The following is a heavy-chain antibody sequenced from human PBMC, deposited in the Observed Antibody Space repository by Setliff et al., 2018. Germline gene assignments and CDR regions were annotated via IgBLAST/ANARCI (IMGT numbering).Heavy chain of an antibody. CDR2: IYTSGSS. CDR1: GGSRSSDY. CDR3: ARGGGISWYGFDY. D-gene: IGHD6-13*01. V-gene: IGHV4-4*07. Sequence: SETLSLTCTVSGGSRSSDYWRWIRKPAGKGLEWIGHIYTSGSSNYNPSRKSRVTMSVDTSKNQFSLHLSSVTAADTAVYYCARGGGISWYGFDYWGQGTLVTVSS. J-gene: IGHJ4*02.